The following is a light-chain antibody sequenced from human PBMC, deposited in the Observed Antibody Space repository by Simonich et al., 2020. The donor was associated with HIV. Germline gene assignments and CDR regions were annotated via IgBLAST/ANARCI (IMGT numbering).Light chain of an antibody. CDR3: CSYAGSYDWV. Sequence: QSALTQPPSASGSPGQSVTISCTGTSNDVGGYNYVSWYQQHPGKAPKPMIYDVSKRPSGVSDRFSGSKSGNTASLTISGLQAEDEADYYCCSYAGSYDWVFGGGTKLTVL. J-gene: IGLJ3*02. CDR1: SNDVGGYNY. V-gene: IGLV2-8*01. CDR2: DVS.